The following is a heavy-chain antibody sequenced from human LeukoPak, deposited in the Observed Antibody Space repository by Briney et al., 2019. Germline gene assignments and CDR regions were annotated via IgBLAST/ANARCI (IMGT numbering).Heavy chain of an antibody. V-gene: IGHV3-30-3*01. Sequence: GGSLRLSCAASGFTFNTYAMHWVRQAAGMGLEWVAVISSAGSNKYYADSVKGRFTISRDNSENTLYLQMNSLRAEDTAVFYCARDQYDTWSRRGNFDSWGQGTLVIVSS. CDR1: GFTFNTYA. D-gene: IGHD3-3*01. J-gene: IGHJ4*02. CDR3: ARDQYDTWSRRGNFDS. CDR2: ISSAGSNK.